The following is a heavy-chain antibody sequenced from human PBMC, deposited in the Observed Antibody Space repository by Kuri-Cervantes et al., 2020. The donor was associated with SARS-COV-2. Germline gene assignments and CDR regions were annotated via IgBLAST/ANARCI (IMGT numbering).Heavy chain of an antibody. Sequence: ASVKVSCKVSGYTLTELSMHWVRQAPGKGLEWMGGFDPEDGETIYAQKFQGRVTMTEDTSTDTAYMELSSLRSEDTAVYYCAREPLGYCSGGSCRRVRAFDIWGQGTMVTVSS. J-gene: IGHJ3*02. D-gene: IGHD2-15*01. CDR3: AREPLGYCSGGSCRRVRAFDI. CDR2: FDPEDGET. V-gene: IGHV1-24*01. CDR1: GYTLTELS.